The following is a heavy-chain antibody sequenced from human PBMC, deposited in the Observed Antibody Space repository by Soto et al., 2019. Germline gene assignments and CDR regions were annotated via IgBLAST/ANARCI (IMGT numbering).Heavy chain of an antibody. Sequence: WGSLRLSCAASGFTFSGYSMNWVRQDPGKGLEWVSFISTRSSSIYYADSVKGRFNISRDDAKNSLFLQMNSLRDEDTAVYYCARDLYSRYFHPRGSEGWGNGNSVSVSA. D-gene: IGHD3-9*01. CDR1: GFTFSGYS. CDR3: ARDLYSRYFHPRGSEG. J-gene: IGHJ6*04. CDR2: ISTRSSSI. V-gene: IGHV3-48*02.